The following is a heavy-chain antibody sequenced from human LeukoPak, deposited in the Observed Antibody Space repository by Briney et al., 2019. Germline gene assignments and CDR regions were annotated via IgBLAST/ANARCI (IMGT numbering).Heavy chain of an antibody. CDR3: EKDEVGANLFDY. Sequence: GGSLRLSCAASGFTFSSYGMHWVRQAPGKGLEWVAFIRYDGSNKYYADSVKGRFTISRDNSKNTLYLQMNSLRAEDTAVYYCEKDEVGANLFDYWGQGTLVTVSS. D-gene: IGHD1-26*01. CDR2: IRYDGSNK. CDR1: GFTFSSYG. V-gene: IGHV3-30*02. J-gene: IGHJ4*02.